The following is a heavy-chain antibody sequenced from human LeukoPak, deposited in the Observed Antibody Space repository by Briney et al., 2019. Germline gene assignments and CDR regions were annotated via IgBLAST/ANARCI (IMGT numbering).Heavy chain of an antibody. CDR3: AKDPSLRVTLPL. CDR2: ISYDGSDK. V-gene: IGHV3-30*18. Sequence: GGSLRLSCAASGFTFNNYGMHWVRQAPGKGLEWVALISYDGSDKYYADSVKGRFTISRDHSKNTLYLQMNSLRVEDTAVYYCAKDPSLRVTLPLRGQGTLVTVSS. D-gene: IGHD2-21*02. J-gene: IGHJ4*02. CDR1: GFTFNNYG.